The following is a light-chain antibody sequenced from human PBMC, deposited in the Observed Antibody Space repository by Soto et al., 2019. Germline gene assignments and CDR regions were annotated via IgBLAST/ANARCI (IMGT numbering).Light chain of an antibody. J-gene: IGKJ1*01. CDR3: LQHNNYPRT. V-gene: IGKV1-17*01. Sequence: DIQMTQSPSSLSASVGDTVTITCRASQDIRTDLGWYQQKPGKAPQRLVYDASTLQRGVPSRFSCSGSGTEFTLTISGLQPEDFATYYCLQHNNYPRTFGQGTKVEIK. CDR2: DAS. CDR1: QDIRTD.